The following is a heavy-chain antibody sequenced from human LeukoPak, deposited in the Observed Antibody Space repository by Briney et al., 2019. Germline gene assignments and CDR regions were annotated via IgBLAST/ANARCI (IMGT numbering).Heavy chain of an antibody. CDR1: GFTFSSYA. CDR2: ISGSGGST. J-gene: IGHJ4*02. V-gene: IGHV3-23*01. CDR3: AIHGKNVRQQLAHFDY. D-gene: IGHD6-13*01. Sequence: GGSLRLSCAASGFTFSSYAMSWVRQAPGKGLEWVSAISGSGGSTYYADSVKGRFTISRDNSKNTLYLQMNSLRAEDTAVYYCAIHGKNVRQQLAHFDYWGQGTLVTVSS.